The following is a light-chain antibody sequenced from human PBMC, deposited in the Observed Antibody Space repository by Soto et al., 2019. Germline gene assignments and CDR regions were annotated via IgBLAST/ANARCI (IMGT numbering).Light chain of an antibody. Sequence: IQMTQSPSSLSASVVDIFTITFQASQDINNYLNWYQQKPGKAPKLLIFDATNLETGVPSRFSGSGSRTHYSLTIISLQPEDFATYYCHQYDSLPPTFGQGTRLEIK. CDR3: HQYDSLPPT. CDR2: DAT. J-gene: IGKJ5*01. CDR1: QDINNY. V-gene: IGKV1-33*01.